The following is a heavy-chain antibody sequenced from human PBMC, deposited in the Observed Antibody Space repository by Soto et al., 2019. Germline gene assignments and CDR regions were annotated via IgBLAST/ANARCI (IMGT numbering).Heavy chain of an antibody. D-gene: IGHD6-25*01. CDR1: GFTFSGYY. CDR3: GRAAGLGSCDI. Sequence: PGGSLRLSCAASGFTFSGYYMHWVRQAPGKGLVWVSHINSDGSTTTYADSVKGRFTISRDNAKNTLYLQMNSLRAEDTAVYYCGRAAGLGSCDIWGQGTMVTVSS. V-gene: IGHV3-74*01. J-gene: IGHJ3*02. CDR2: INSDGSTT.